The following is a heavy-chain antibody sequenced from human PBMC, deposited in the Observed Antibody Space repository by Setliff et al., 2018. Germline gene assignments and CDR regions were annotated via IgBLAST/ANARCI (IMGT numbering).Heavy chain of an antibody. Sequence: GESLKISCAASGFRISFREYWMFWVRQAPGKGLEWVARIDKDGSSTSYADSVKGRFTISRDNAKNTLYLQMNSLRAEDTAVYYCASRSRGYSYGSFGAFDIWGQGTMVTVSS. J-gene: IGHJ3*02. D-gene: IGHD5-18*01. CDR1: GFRISFREYW. CDR3: ASRSRGYSYGSFGAFDI. CDR2: IDKDGSST. V-gene: IGHV3-74*01.